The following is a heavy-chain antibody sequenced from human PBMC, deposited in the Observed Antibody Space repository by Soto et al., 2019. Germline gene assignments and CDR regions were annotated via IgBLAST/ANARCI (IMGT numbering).Heavy chain of an antibody. CDR1: GASMRNVY. CDR3: ARAHAPTLPFDY. J-gene: IGHJ4*01. D-gene: IGHD2-15*01. Sequence: PSETLSRTCTLSGASMRNVYWSWIRQPPGKRLEWIGFIFHSGNAKYNPSLKSRVTISIDTSKSQFSLSLDSVTAADTAVYFCARAHAPTLPFDYWGLGTLVTVSS. CDR2: IFHSGNA. V-gene: IGHV4-59*01.